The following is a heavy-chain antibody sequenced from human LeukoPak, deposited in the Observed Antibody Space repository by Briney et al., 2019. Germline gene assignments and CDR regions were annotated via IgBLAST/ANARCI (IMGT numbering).Heavy chain of an antibody. D-gene: IGHD1-20*01. V-gene: IGHV3-30*02. CDR3: AKEYNWNYYYMDV. CDR2: IRYDGSNK. CDR1: GFTFSSYG. Sequence: GGSLRLSCAASGFTFSSYGMHWVRQAPGKGLEWVAFIRYDGSNKYYADSVKGRFTISRDNSKNTLYLQMNSLRAEDTAVYYCAKEYNWNYYYMDVWGQGTTVTVSS. J-gene: IGHJ6*03.